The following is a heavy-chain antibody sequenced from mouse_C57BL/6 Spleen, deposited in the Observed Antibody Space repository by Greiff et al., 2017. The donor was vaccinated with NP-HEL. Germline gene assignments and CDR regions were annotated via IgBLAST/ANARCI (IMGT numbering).Heavy chain of an antibody. V-gene: IGHV8-12*01. CDR2: IYWDDDK. J-gene: IGHJ1*03. Sequence: QVTLKESGPGILQSSQTLSLTCSFSGFALSTSGMGVSWIRQPSGKGLERLAHIYWDDDKRYNPSLKSRLTISKDTSRNQVFLKITSVETADTATYYCARRGGEKLWYFDVWGTGTTVTVSS. CDR3: ARRGGEKLWYFDV. CDR1: GFALSTSGMG.